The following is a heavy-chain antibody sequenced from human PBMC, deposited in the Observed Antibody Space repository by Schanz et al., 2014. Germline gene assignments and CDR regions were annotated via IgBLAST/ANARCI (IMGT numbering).Heavy chain of an antibody. D-gene: IGHD5-12*01. CDR3: ARGIGGYGANNDSDY. V-gene: IGHV1-3*04. Sequence: QVHLVQSGAEVKRPGASVKVSCKASEYSFTSYSMHWVRQAPGQRLEWMGWINTGSGDKKYSQNFQGRVTITRDTSASTAYMELSSLRSEDTAVYSCARGIGGYGANNDSDYWGQGTLVTVSS. CDR2: INTGSGDK. CDR1: EYSFTSYS. J-gene: IGHJ4*02.